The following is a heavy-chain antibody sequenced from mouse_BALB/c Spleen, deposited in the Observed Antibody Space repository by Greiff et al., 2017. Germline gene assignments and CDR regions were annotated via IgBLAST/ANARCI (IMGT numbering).Heavy chain of an antibody. CDR1: GYAFTNYL. V-gene: IGHV1-54*01. J-gene: IGHJ4*01. D-gene: IGHD3-3*01. CDR2: INPGSGGT. Sequence: VQRVESGAELVRPGTSVKVSCKASGYAFTNYLIEWVKQRPGQGLEWIGVINPGSGGTNYNEKFKGKATLTADKSSSTAYMQLSSLTSDDSAVYFCARRDGYAMDYWGQGTSVTVSS. CDR3: ARRDGYAMDY.